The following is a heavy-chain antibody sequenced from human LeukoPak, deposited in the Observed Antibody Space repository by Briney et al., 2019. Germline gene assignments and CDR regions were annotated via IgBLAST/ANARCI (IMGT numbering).Heavy chain of an antibody. D-gene: IGHD5-18*01. Sequence: GGSLRLSCEVSGFTFSSYHMNLVRQAPGKGLEWVSSIGSSGSYIYYADSLTGRFTISRDNAKNSLYLQMNSLRAEDTAMYYCARRATTERGHSYGLDFWGQGTLVTVSS. CDR2: IGSSGSYI. J-gene: IGHJ4*02. V-gene: IGHV3-21*01. CDR1: GFTFSSYH. CDR3: ARRATTERGHSYGLDF.